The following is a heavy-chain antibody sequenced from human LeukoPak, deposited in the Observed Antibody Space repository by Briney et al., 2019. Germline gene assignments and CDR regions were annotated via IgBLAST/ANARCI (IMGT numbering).Heavy chain of an antibody. CDR1: GGTFSSYA. CDR2: IIPIFGTA. J-gene: IGHJ4*02. D-gene: IGHD4-23*01. CDR3: ARGWLSETTVVTPYNY. Sequence: SVKVSCKASGGTFSSYAISWVRQAPGQGLEWMGGIIPIFGTANYAQKFQGRVTITAVESMSTAYMELSSLRSEDTAVYYCARGWLSETTVVTPYNYWGQGTLVTVSS. V-gene: IGHV1-69*13.